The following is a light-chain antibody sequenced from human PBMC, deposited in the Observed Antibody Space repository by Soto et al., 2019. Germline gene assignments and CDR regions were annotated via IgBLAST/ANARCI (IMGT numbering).Light chain of an antibody. CDR3: MQTLRCRT. CDR1: QSLVHSNGYNY. Sequence: DIVVTQSPLSLPVTPGAPASISCRSSQSLVHSNGYNYLDWYLQKPGQSPQLLIYMGSYRASGVPDRFRGRGSGTDFTLKISRVEAEDVGVYYCMQTLRCRTLGQGTKLEIK. CDR2: MGS. V-gene: IGKV2-28*01. J-gene: IGKJ2*01.